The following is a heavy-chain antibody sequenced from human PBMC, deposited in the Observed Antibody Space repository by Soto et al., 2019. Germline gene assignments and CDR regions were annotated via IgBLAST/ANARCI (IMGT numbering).Heavy chain of an antibody. J-gene: IGHJ5*02. V-gene: IGHV4-59*01. CDR3: ARSYNNYVLDWFDP. D-gene: IGHD1-20*01. CDR1: GGSISSYY. Sequence: SETLSLTCTVSGGSISSYYWSWIRQAPEKGLEWIGYISYSGSTKYNPSLKSRATISADTSTNELSLKLNSVTAADSALYYCARSYNNYVLDWFDPWGQGTLVTVSS. CDR2: ISYSGST.